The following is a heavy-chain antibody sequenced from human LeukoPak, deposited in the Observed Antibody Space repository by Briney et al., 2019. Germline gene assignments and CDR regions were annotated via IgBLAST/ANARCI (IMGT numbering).Heavy chain of an antibody. V-gene: IGHV1-46*03. Sequence: ASVKVSCKASGYTFTAYYIHWVRQAPGQGLEWMGIINPSGGSTSYAQKFQGRVTMTRDTSTSTVYMELSSLRSEDTAVYYCARDRLSDYYDSSGYLDYWGQGTLVTVSS. CDR3: ARDRLSDYYDSSGYLDY. D-gene: IGHD3-22*01. CDR2: INPSGGST. J-gene: IGHJ4*02. CDR1: GYTFTAYY.